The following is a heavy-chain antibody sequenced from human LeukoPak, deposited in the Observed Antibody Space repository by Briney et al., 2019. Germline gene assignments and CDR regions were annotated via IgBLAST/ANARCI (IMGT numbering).Heavy chain of an antibody. Sequence: KPSETLSLTCTVSGGSIISADHYWSRIRQPPGKGLEWIGYIFYSGSTYYNPSLKSRLTISVDTSKNQFSLKLSSVTAADTAVYYCARGYYDILTNYPKNFDQWGQGTLVTVSS. V-gene: IGHV4-30-4*01. CDR1: GGSIISADHY. J-gene: IGHJ4*02. CDR3: ARGYYDILTNYPKNFDQ. CDR2: IFYSGST. D-gene: IGHD3-9*01.